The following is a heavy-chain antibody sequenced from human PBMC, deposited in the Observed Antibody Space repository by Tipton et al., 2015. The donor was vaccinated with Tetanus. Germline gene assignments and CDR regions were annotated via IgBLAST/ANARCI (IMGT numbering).Heavy chain of an antibody. J-gene: IGHJ4*02. CDR1: GYSFTNYW. CDR3: ARRVSGTYFDY. CDR2: IYPGDSDT. Sequence: QLVQSGAEVKKPGESLKISCKGSGYSFTNYWIGWVRQMPGKGLEWMGIIYPGDSDTRYSSSFQGRVIISADKSVSTAYLQWGSLKASDTAMYYCARRVSGTYFDYWGQGTLVTVSS. D-gene: IGHD1-26*01. V-gene: IGHV5-51*01.